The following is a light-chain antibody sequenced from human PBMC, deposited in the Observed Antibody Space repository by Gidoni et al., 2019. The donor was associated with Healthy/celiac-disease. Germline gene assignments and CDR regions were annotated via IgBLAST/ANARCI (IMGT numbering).Light chain of an antibody. Sequence: EIVMTQSPATLSVSPGERATLSCRASQSVSSNVAWYQQKPGQAPRLLIDGASTRATCIPARCSGSGSGKESTITSSSQQYEDFADYYCQKDNNWYTFGQGTKLEIK. CDR2: GAS. CDR1: QSVSSN. V-gene: IGKV3-15*01. J-gene: IGKJ2*01. CDR3: QKDNNWYT.